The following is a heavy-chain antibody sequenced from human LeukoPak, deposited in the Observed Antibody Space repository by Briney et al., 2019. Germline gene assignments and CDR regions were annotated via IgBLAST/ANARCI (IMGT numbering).Heavy chain of an antibody. CDR3: ARNLMTYYGMDV. CDR1: GFTFSNYW. J-gene: IGHJ6*02. Sequence: GSLRLSCIASGFTFSNYWMSWVRQAPGKGLEWVANIRQDGGEKYFVDSVKGRFTISRDNAKNSLYLQMNSLRAEDTAVYYCARNLMTYYGMDVWGQGTTVTVSS. V-gene: IGHV3-7*04. CDR2: IRQDGGEK. D-gene: IGHD3-16*01.